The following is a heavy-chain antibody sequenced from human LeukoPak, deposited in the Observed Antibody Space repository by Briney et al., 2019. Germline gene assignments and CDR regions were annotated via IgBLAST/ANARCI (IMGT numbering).Heavy chain of an antibody. CDR2: IYYSGST. D-gene: IGHD6-13*01. Sequence: SETLSLTCTVSGGSISSSSYYWGWIRQPPGKGLEWIGSIYYSGSTYYNPSLKSRVTISVDTSKNQLSLKLSSVTAADTAVYYCARLSSSRTLDYWGQGTLVTVSS. J-gene: IGHJ4*02. V-gene: IGHV4-39*07. CDR3: ARLSSSRTLDY. CDR1: GGSISSSSYY.